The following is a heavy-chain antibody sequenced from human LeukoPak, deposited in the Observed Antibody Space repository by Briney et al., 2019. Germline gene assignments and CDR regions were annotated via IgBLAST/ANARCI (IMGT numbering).Heavy chain of an antibody. CDR1: GFTVSSNY. CDR3: ASWFDP. Sequence: GGSRRLSCAASGFTVSSNYMSWAGQPPGKGLEWVSVIYSGGSTYYADSVKGRFTISRDNSKNTLYLQMNSLRAEDTAVYYCASWFDPWGQGTLVTVSS. CDR2: IYSGGST. J-gene: IGHJ5*02. V-gene: IGHV3-53*01.